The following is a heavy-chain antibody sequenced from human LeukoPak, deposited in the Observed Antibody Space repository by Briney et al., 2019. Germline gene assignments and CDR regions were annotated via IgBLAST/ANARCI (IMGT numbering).Heavy chain of an antibody. V-gene: IGHV3-23*01. J-gene: IGHJ2*01. CDR2: ISGSGGST. CDR1: GFTVSSNY. Sequence: GGSLRLSCAASGFTVSSNYMSWVRQAPGKGLEWVSAISGSGGSTYYADSVKGRFTISRDNSKNTLYLQMNSLRAEDTAVYYCAKTSFFSGWYFDLWGRGTLVTVSS. CDR3: AKTSFFSGWYFDL.